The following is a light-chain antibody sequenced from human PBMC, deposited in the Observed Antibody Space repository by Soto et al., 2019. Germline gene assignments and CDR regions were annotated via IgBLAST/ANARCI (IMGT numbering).Light chain of an antibody. CDR3: CSYAGSSTLV. V-gene: IGLV2-23*02. CDR2: EVS. Sequence: QSALTQPASVSGSPGQSITISCTGTSSDVGSYNLVSWYQHHPGKAPKLMIYEVSKRPSGVSNRFSGSKSGNTASLTISGLQAEDEADSYCCSYAGSSTLVFGTVTKVTVL. J-gene: IGLJ1*01. CDR1: SSDVGSYNL.